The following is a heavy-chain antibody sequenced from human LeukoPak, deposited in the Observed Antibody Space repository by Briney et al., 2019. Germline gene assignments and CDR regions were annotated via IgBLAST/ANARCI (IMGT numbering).Heavy chain of an antibody. CDR1: GYTFAGYY. CDR3: AREAVAGTGGGDWFDP. D-gene: IGHD6-19*01. Sequence: ASVKVSCKASGYTFAGYYIHWVRQAPGQGLEWKGWINPYSGDTAYAQKFQGRVTMTRDTSINTAYMELNRLKFDDTAVYYCAREAVAGTGGGDWFDPWGQGTLVTVSS. CDR2: INPYSGDT. J-gene: IGHJ5*02. V-gene: IGHV1-2*02.